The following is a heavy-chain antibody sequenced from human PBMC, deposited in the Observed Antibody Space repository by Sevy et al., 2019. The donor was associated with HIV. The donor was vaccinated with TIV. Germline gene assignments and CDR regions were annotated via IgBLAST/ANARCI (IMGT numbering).Heavy chain of an antibody. D-gene: IGHD5-18*01. V-gene: IGHV1-8*01. CDR3: ARGVAAYSYDFLDY. Sequence: ASVKVSCKASGYTFTSYDINWVRQATGQGLEWMGWMNPNSGNTGYAQKFQGRVTMTRNTSISTAYMELSSLRSEETAVYYCARGVAAYSYDFLDYWGQGTLVTVSS. CDR1: GYTFTSYD. CDR2: MNPNSGNT. J-gene: IGHJ4*02.